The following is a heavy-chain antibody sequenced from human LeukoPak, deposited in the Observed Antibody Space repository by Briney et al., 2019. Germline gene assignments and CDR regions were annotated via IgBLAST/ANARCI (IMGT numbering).Heavy chain of an antibody. CDR2: IIPIFGTA. Sequence: ASVKVSCKASGGTFSSYAISWVRQAPGQGLEWMGGIIPIFGTANYAQKFQGRVTITADESTSTAYMELSSLRSEDTAVYYCATDRAGSGGSYFNYFDYWGQGTLVTVSS. J-gene: IGHJ4*02. CDR3: ATDRAGSGGSYFNYFDY. CDR1: GGTFSSYA. D-gene: IGHD1-26*01. V-gene: IGHV1-69*13.